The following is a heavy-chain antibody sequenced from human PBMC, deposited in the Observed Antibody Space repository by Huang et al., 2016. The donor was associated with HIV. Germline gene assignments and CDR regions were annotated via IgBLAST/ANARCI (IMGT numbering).Heavy chain of an antibody. J-gene: IGHJ4*02. V-gene: IGHV4-34*01. CDR2: INHSGST. D-gene: IGHD4-17*01. Sequence: QVQLQQWGAGLLKPSEILSLTCAVYGGSFSGYYWSWIRQPPGKGLEWIGEINHSGSTNDNPSLKSRVTISVDTAKNQFSLKLSSVTAADTAVYYCARRRMGYGGAPFDYWGQGTLVTVSS. CDR1: GGSFSGYY. CDR3: ARRRMGYGGAPFDY.